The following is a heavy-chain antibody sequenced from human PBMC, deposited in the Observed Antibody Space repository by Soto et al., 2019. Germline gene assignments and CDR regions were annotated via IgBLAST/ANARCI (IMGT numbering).Heavy chain of an antibody. Sequence: SETLSLTCTVSGGSISSSSYYWGWIRQPPGKGLEWIGSIYYSGSTYYNPSLKSRVTISVDTSKNQFSLKLSSVTAADTAVYYCARHEPSSRWLDWGQGTLVTVSS. V-gene: IGHV4-39*01. CDR1: GGSISSSSYY. CDR2: IYYSGST. CDR3: ARHEPSSRWLD. D-gene: IGHD6-13*01. J-gene: IGHJ4*02.